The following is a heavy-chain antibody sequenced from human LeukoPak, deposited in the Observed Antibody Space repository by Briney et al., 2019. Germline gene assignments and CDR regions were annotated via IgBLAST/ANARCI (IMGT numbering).Heavy chain of an antibody. Sequence: GSLRLSCAASGFTFSSYGMHWVRQAPGKGLEWVAVIWYDGSNKYYADSVKGRFTISRDNSKNTLYLQMNSLRAEDTAVYYCAKGKYDFWSGYSNAEYFQHWGQGTLVTVFS. J-gene: IGHJ1*01. D-gene: IGHD3-3*01. CDR2: IWYDGSNK. CDR1: GFTFSSYG. CDR3: AKGKYDFWSGYSNAEYFQH. V-gene: IGHV3-33*06.